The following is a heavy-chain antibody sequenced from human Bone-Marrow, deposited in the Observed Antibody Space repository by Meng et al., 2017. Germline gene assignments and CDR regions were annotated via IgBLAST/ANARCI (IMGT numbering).Heavy chain of an antibody. CDR1: GYTFTSYA. D-gene: IGHD6-6*01. V-gene: IGHV1-3*01. CDR2: INAGNGNT. Sequence: ASVKVSCKASGYTFTSYAMHWVRQAPGQRLEWMGWINAGNGNTKYSQKFQGRVTITRDTSASTAYMELSRLRSDDTAVYYCAPSIAAPGAFDIWGQGTMVTVSS. J-gene: IGHJ3*02. CDR3: APSIAAPGAFDI.